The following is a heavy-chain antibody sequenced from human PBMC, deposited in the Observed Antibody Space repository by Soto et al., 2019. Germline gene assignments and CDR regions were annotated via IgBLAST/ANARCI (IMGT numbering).Heavy chain of an antibody. CDR1: GFTFSSYG. CDR2: IWYDGSNK. J-gene: IGHJ4*02. V-gene: IGHV3-33*01. Sequence: QVQLVESGGGVVQPGRSLRLSCAASGFTFSSYGMHWIRQAPGKGLEWVAVIWYDGSNKYYADSVKGRFTISRDNSKKTLYLQMNSLRAEDTAVYYCAREGIDILTGAIDYWGQGTLVTVSS. CDR3: AREGIDILTGAIDY. D-gene: IGHD3-9*01.